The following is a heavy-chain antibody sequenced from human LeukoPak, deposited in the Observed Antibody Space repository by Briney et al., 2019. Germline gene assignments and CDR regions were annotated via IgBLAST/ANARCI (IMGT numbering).Heavy chain of an antibody. V-gene: IGHV3-48*03. CDR3: AKGQGVYYYYMDV. Sequence: PGGSLRLSCAASGSTFSSYEMNWVRQAPGKVLEWVSYISSSGSTIYYADSVKGRFTISRDNAKNSLYLQMNSLRAEDTAVYYCAKGQGVYYYYMDVWGKGTTVTISS. CDR2: ISSSGSTI. CDR1: GSTFSSYE. J-gene: IGHJ6*03. D-gene: IGHD3-10*01.